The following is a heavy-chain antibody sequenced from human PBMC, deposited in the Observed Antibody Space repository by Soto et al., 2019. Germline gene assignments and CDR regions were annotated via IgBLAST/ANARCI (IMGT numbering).Heavy chain of an antibody. Sequence: QPGGSLRLSCTASGFTFGYYAMSWVRQSPGKGLEWVGFIRSKAYGGTTEYAASVKGRFTISRDDSKSIAYLQMNSLKTEDTAVYYCTRVEIEYYYDSSGYRPFDYWGQGTLVTVSS. CDR1: GFTFGYYA. CDR2: IRSKAYGGTT. D-gene: IGHD3-22*01. V-gene: IGHV3-49*04. J-gene: IGHJ4*02. CDR3: TRVEIEYYYDSSGYRPFDY.